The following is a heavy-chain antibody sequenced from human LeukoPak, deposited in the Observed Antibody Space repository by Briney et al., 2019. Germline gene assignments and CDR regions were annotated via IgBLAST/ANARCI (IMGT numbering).Heavy chain of an antibody. J-gene: IGHJ6*02. CDR1: GGSISSYY. CDR2: IYSSGTT. Sequence: PSETLSLTCTVSGGSISSYYWSWIRQPPGKGLEWIGYIYSSGTTNYNPSLKSRVTISVDTSKNQFSLKLSSVTAADTAVYYCARLPQLRPMGDYYYGMGVWGQGTTVTVSS. CDR3: ARLPQLRPMGDYYYGMGV. V-gene: IGHV4-59*12. D-gene: IGHD4-17*01.